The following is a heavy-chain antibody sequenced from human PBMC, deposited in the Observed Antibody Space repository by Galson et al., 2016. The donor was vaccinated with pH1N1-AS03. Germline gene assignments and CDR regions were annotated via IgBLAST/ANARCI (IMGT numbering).Heavy chain of an antibody. CDR2: ISHTGP. CDR3: AGEINYGRGWYSFDY. Sequence: SLRLSCAASGFIFSNYAMNWVRQAPGKGLEWVSAISHTGPHYAASVKGRFTISRDNSKNTVYLQMNSLRVEDTAFYFCAGEINYGRGWYSFDYWGQGTLVTVSS. D-gene: IGHD6-19*01. J-gene: IGHJ4*02. V-gene: IGHV3-23*01. CDR1: GFIFSNYA.